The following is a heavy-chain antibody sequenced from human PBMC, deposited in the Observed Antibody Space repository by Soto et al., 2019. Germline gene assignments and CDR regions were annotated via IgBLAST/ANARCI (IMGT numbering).Heavy chain of an antibody. Sequence: SVKVSCKTSGGTFSNHAISWVRQAPGQGPEWMGGIIPLSGTTNYVQKFQGRVTITADESMTTAYMELSNLRYEDTAVYYCARGPDRSGFYLFDYWRQGTLVTVSS. CDR1: GGTFSNHA. D-gene: IGHD3-22*01. V-gene: IGHV1-69*13. J-gene: IGHJ4*02. CDR3: ARGPDRSGFYLFDY. CDR2: IIPLSGTT.